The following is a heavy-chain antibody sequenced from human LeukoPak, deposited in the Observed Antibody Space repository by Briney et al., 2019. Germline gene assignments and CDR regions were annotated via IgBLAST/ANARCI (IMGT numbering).Heavy chain of an antibody. CDR2: ISYDGSKK. D-gene: IGHD3-3*01. J-gene: IGHJ6*02. CDR1: GFSFSTHD. Sequence: GGSLRLSCAASGFSFSTHDMHWVPQAPGKGQEWVSVISYDGSKKDYADSVKGQFTISRDNSKNTPYLQMNSLRAEDTAVYYCAKGAYYAPAYGMDVWGQGTTVTVSS. CDR3: AKGAYYAPAYGMDV. V-gene: IGHV3-30*18.